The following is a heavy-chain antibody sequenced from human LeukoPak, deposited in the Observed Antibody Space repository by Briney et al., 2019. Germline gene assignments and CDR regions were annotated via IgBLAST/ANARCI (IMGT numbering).Heavy chain of an antibody. D-gene: IGHD4-17*01. CDR1: GYTFTDYF. CDR2: INPSGGST. CDR3: ATDRTTVTTRQNLDY. Sequence: ASVKVSCKTSGYTFTDYFVHWVRQAPGQGLEWMGWINPSGGSTSYAQKFQGRVTMTRDTSTSTVYMELSSLRSEDTAVYYCATDRTTVTTRQNLDYWGQGTLVTVSS. J-gene: IGHJ4*02. V-gene: IGHV1-46*01.